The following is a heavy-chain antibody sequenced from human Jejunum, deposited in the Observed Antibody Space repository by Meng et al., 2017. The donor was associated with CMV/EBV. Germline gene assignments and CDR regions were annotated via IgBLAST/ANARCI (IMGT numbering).Heavy chain of an antibody. CDR3: ARLWNPKFLTGNPLRDY. CDR2: VSNDAGT. Sequence: DSIGTYYSSWSRQPPEGGLEWIGFVSNDAGTNYKPSLKSRVTISLDTSRNQFSLKLRSVTAADTAVYYCARLWNPKFLTGNPLRDYWGQGTLVTVSS. V-gene: IGHV4-59*01. D-gene: IGHD7-27*01. CDR1: DSIGTYY. J-gene: IGHJ4*02.